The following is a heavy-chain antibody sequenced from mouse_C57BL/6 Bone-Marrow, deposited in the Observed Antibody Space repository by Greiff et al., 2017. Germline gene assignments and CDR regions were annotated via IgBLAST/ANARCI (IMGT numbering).Heavy chain of an antibody. V-gene: IGHV1-69*01. Sequence: VQLQQPGAELVMPGASVKLSCKASGYTFTSYWMHWVKQRPGQGLEWIGEIDPSDSYTNYNQKFKGKSTLTVDKSSSTAYMQLSSLTSEDSAVYYCARDHDEDFDYWGQGTTLTVSS. J-gene: IGHJ2*01. CDR1: GYTFTSYW. D-gene: IGHD2-12*01. CDR2: IDPSDSYT. CDR3: ARDHDEDFDY.